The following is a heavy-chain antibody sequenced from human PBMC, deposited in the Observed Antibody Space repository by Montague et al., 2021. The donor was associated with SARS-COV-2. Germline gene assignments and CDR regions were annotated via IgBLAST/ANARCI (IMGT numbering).Heavy chain of an antibody. CDR3: ARGRTGAEPATALGLGFFYSYFMDV. J-gene: IGHJ6*03. Sequence: SETLSLTCAVYGGSFSGHSWSWVRQPPGKGLEWIGGVSESGSINYNPSLKNRVTISVATSTNQYSLKLSSLTAADTAVYFCARGRTGAEPATALGLGFFYSYFMDVWGKGTTVFVSS. CDR1: GGSFSGHS. D-gene: IGHD1-26*01. V-gene: IGHV4-34*01. CDR2: VSESGSI.